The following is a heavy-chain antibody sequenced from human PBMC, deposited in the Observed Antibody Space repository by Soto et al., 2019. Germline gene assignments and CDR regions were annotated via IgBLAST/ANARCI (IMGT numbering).Heavy chain of an antibody. CDR1: GNIFTSQY. Sequence: GASVKVSCKVSGNIFTSQYMHWVRQAPGQGLEWMAMINPSGGRTSYAQMFQGRVTMTRDTSTSTVHMELSSLRSEDTAVYYCFRDVGDWGQGTLVTRLL. CDR3: FRDVGD. V-gene: IGHV1-46*03. CDR2: INPSGGRT. D-gene: IGHD3-3*01. J-gene: IGHJ4*02.